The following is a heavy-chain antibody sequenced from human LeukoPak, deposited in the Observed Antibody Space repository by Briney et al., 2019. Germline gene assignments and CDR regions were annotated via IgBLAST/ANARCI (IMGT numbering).Heavy chain of an antibody. Sequence: SETLSLTCTVSGDSITTSSYYWGWIRQPPGKGLEWIGNIYYSGSTYFNPSLKSRVTISVDTSKNQFSLWLSSVTAADTAVYYCARLETYDSTLDYWGQGTLVTVSS. CDR2: IYYSGST. CDR1: GDSITTSSYY. CDR3: ARLETYDSTLDY. D-gene: IGHD3-22*01. J-gene: IGHJ4*02. V-gene: IGHV4-39*01.